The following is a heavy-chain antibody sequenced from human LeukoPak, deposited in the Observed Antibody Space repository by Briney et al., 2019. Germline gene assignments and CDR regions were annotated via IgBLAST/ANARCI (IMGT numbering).Heavy chain of an antibody. CDR3: AKRGYCYDSSGYYSRTYFDY. J-gene: IGHJ4*02. CDR2: ISYDGSNK. CDR1: GFTLSSYG. Sequence: LCLSCVFSGFTLSSYGMHWGCHAPPQGKEWVAVISYDGSNKYYADSVKGRFTISRDNSKNTLYLQMNSLIAEDTAVYYCAKRGYCYDSSGYYSRTYFDYWGQGTVVIVSS. V-gene: IGHV3-30*18. D-gene: IGHD3-22*01.